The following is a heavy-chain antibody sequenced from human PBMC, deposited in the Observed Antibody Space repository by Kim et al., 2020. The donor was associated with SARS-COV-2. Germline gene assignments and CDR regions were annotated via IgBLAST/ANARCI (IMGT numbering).Heavy chain of an antibody. Sequence: LSLTCAASGFTFSSFWMHWVRQVPGKGLVWVSGINGDGSSTNYADSVKGRFTISRDNAKNTLYLQMNSLRADDTAIYYCAKRDCTAASCHFYYFDYW. CDR2: INGDGSST. D-gene: IGHD2-15*01. J-gene: IGHJ4*01. CDR1: GFTFSSFW. CDR3: AKRDCTAASCHFYYFDY. V-gene: IGHV3-74*01.